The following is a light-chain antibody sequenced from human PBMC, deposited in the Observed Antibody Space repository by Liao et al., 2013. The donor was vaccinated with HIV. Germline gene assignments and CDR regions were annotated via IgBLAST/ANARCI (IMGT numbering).Light chain of an antibody. CDR1: TWGYKH. CDR3: QAWDATATGYV. Sequence: HDLTQPPSVSVSPGQTASITCSGHTWGYKHISWYQQRPGQSPVLVMYEANKRPSGIPERFSGSNSGNTATLTISETQAMDEADYYCQAWDATATGYVFGSGTKVTVL. J-gene: IGLJ1*01. V-gene: IGLV3-1*01. CDR2: EAN.